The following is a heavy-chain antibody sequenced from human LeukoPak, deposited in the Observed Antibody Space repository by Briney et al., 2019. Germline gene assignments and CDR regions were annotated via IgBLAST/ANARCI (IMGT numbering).Heavy chain of an antibody. CDR1: GYTFTGYY. CDR2: INPNSGGT. CDR3: ARGREAVAGTSWANYYYYYGMDV. D-gene: IGHD6-19*01. Sequence: GASVTVSCKASGYTFTGYYMHWVRQAPGQGLEWMGWINPNSGGTNYAQKFQGRVTMTRDTSISTAYMELSRLRSDDTAVYYCARGREAVAGTSWANYYYYYGMDVWGQGTTATVSS. V-gene: IGHV1-2*02. J-gene: IGHJ6*02.